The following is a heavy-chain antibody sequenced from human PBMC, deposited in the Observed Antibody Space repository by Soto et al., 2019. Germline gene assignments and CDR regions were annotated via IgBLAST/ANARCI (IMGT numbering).Heavy chain of an antibody. Sequence: PSETLSLTCTVSGGSVSSGNYYWSWIRQPPGKGLEWIGYIYYSGSTNYNPSLKSRVTISVDTSKNQFSLKLSSVTAADTAVYYCARNRGGYGVYYYGMDVWGQGTTVTVSS. CDR3: ARNRGGYGVYYYGMDV. CDR2: IYYSGST. J-gene: IGHJ6*02. CDR1: GGSVSSGNYY. V-gene: IGHV4-61*01. D-gene: IGHD5-12*01.